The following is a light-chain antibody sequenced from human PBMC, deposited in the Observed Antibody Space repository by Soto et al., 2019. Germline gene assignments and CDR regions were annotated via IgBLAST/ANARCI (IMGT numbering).Light chain of an antibody. CDR3: QSIAVPLPLG. J-gene: IGKJ4*01. V-gene: IGKV1-27*01. CDR2: AAS. Sequence: DIQMTQSPSSLSASVGDRVTITCRASQGISNYLAWYQQKPGKVPKLLIYAASTLQSGVPSRFSGSGSGTDFTLTSTSLQPEDVATYYCQSIAVPLPLGFGGGTKVEIK. CDR1: QGISNY.